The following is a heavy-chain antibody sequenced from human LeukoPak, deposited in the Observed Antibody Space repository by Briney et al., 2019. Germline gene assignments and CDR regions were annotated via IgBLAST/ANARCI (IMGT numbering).Heavy chain of an antibody. V-gene: IGHV4-34*01. CDR1: GGSFSGYY. J-gene: IGHJ3*02. CDR3: ARRRWEGFGGSFDI. D-gene: IGHD3-10*01. CDR2: INHSGST. Sequence: SETLSLTCAVSGGSFSGYYWSWIRQSPEKGLEWIGEINHSGSTNYNPSLKSRLIVSMDASQNHFSMNLRSVTAADRAIYYCARRRWEGFGGSFDIWGQGTTVTVSS.